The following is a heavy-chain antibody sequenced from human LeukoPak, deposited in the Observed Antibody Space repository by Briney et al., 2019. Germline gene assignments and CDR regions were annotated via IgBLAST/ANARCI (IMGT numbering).Heavy chain of an antibody. J-gene: IGHJ4*02. D-gene: IGHD6-6*01. CDR3: ARLREREYSTSRYFDY. V-gene: IGHV4-4*02. CDR1: AASISSSHW. Sequence: PSETLSLTCVVSAASISSSHWWSWVRQPPGKGLEWIGEIHHSGSTNYNPSLNSRVTISVDKSKNQFSLKLSSVTAADTAVYYCARLREREYSTSRYFDYWGQGTLVTVSS. CDR2: IHHSGST.